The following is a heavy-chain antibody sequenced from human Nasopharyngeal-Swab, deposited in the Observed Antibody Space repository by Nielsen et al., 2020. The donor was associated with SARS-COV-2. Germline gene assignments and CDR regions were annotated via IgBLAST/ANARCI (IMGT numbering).Heavy chain of an antibody. D-gene: IGHD1-14*01. CDR3: ARDMENVYDY. Sequence: GESLKISCAASGFTVSSNDMSWVRQAPGKGLEWVSVIYSGGSTYYADSVKGRFTISRDNSKNTLYLQMNSLRAEDTAVYYCARDMENVYDYWGQGTLVTVSS. CDR2: IYSGGST. V-gene: IGHV3-53*01. J-gene: IGHJ4*02. CDR1: GFTVSSND.